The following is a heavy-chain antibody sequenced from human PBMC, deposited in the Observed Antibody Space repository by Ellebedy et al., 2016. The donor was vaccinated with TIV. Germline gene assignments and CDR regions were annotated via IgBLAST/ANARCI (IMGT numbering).Heavy chain of an antibody. D-gene: IGHD3-10*01. CDR1: GFTFDDYA. V-gene: IGHV3-9*01. Sequence: PGGSLRLSCAASGFTFDDYAMHWVRQAPGKGLEWVSGISWTSGSIDYADSVKGRFTISRDNAKHSLFLQMNSLKTEDTALYYCAKISGPDLYPEDSWGQGTLVIVSS. J-gene: IGHJ4*02. CDR3: AKISGPDLYPEDS. CDR2: ISWTSGSI.